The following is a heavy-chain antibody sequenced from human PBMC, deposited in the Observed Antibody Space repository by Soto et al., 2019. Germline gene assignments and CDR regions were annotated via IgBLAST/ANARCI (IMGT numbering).Heavy chain of an antibody. J-gene: IGHJ4*01. Sequence: PGGSLRLSCAASGFTFSSYGMHWVRQAPGKGLEWVAVIWYDGGNKYYADSVKGRFTISRDNYKNTLYLQMNSLRAEDTAVYYCARSTFCSGGRCYSVYFDYWGHVPLFTVSS. CDR1: GFTFSSYG. V-gene: IGHV3-33*01. CDR2: IWYDGGNK. D-gene: IGHD2-15*01. CDR3: ARSTFCSGGRCYSVYFDY.